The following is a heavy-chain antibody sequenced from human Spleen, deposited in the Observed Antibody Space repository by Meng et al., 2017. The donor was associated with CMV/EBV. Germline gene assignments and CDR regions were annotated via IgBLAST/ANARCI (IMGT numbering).Heavy chain of an antibody. CDR2: TYYRSKWYN. CDR1: GDSVSSISAA. J-gene: IGHJ6*02. V-gene: IGHV6-1*01. Sequence: SCAISGDSVSSISAAWNWIRQSPSRGLEWLGRTYYRSKWYNDYAVSVKSRITLTPDTSNNQFSLQLDSVTPEDTAVYYCVRDEAYYSYGMDIWGQGTTVTVSS. CDR3: VRDEAYYSYGMDI.